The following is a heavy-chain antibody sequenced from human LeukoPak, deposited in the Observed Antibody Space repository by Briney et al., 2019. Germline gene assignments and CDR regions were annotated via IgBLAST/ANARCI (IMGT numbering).Heavy chain of an antibody. Sequence: GGSLRLSCAASGFTFSSYAMSWVRQAPGKGLEWVSAISGSGGSTYYADSVKGRFTISRDNSKNTLYLQMNSLRAEDTAVYYCAKDDYCSTTGCYARYWGQGTLVTVFS. J-gene: IGHJ4*02. D-gene: IGHD2-2*01. CDR1: GFTFSSYA. CDR3: AKDDYCSTTGCYARY. V-gene: IGHV3-23*01. CDR2: ISGSGGST.